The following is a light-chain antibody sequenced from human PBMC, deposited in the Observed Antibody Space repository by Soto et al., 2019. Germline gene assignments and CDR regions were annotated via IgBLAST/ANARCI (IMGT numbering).Light chain of an antibody. V-gene: IGLV2-14*01. J-gene: IGLJ2*01. CDR1: SSDVGGYDY. Sequence: QSALTQPASVSGSPGQSITISCTGTSSDVGGYDYVSRYQQHPGKAPRLMIYDVTNRPSGISNRFSGSKSGNTASLTISGLQAEDEADYFCCSYTSTSTLVFGGGTKVTVL. CDR3: CSYTSTSTLV. CDR2: DVT.